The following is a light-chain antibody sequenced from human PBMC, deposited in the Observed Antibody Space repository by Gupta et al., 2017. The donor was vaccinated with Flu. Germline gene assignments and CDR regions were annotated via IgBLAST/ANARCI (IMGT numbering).Light chain of an antibody. CDR2: EVS. CDR1: SSDVGSYNN. CDR3: SSYTSNSALYD. V-gene: IGLV2-14*01. J-gene: IGLJ1*01. Sequence: QSALTQPASVSGSPGQSITISCTGTSSDVGSYNNVSWYLQHPGKTPKLMIYEVSNRPSGVSNRFSGSKSGNTASLTISGLQAEDEADYYCSSYTSNSALYDFGTGTKVTVL.